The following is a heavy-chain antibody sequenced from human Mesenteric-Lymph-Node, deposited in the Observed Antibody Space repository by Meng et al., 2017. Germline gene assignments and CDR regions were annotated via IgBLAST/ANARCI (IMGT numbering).Heavy chain of an antibody. CDR3: ARASSSVYYYDSSGYYRFLDAFDI. CDR2: ISSSGSTI. V-gene: IGHV3-48*03. CDR1: GFTFSSYE. Sequence: GESLKISCAASGFTFSSYEMNWVRQAPGKGLVWVSYISSSGSTIYYADSVKGRFTISRDNAKNSLYLQMNSLRDEDTAVYYCARASSSVYYYDSSGYYRFLDAFDIWGQGTMVTVSS. J-gene: IGHJ3*02. D-gene: IGHD3-22*01.